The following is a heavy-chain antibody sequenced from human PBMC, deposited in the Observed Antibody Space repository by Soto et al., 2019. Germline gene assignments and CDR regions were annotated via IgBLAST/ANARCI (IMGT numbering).Heavy chain of an antibody. D-gene: IGHD3-16*01. V-gene: IGHV4-61*01. Sequence: SETLSLTCSVSGGSFKSGSYFWSWIRQSPGKGLEWIGYVYYTGRTSYNPSLKSRFTISADTSKSQFSLILTSVTAADTAVYYCARDYDYCDHWGQGSLVTVSS. CDR3: ARDYDYCDH. CDR1: GGSFKSGSYF. CDR2: VYYTGRT. J-gene: IGHJ4*02.